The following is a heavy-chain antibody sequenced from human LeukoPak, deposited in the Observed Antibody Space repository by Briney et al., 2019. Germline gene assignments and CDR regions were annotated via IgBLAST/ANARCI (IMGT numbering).Heavy chain of an antibody. CDR2: ISHDGSIE. Sequence: GGSLRLSCAASGFTFSSYGMHWVRQAPGKGLEWVAVISHDGSIEYYGDSVKGRFTISRDNSKNTLYLQMNSLRAEDTAVYYCARERTGDYYYYGMDVWGQGTTVTVSS. CDR1: GFTFSSYG. CDR3: ARERTGDYYYYGMDV. V-gene: IGHV3-30*03. J-gene: IGHJ6*02. D-gene: IGHD3-10*01.